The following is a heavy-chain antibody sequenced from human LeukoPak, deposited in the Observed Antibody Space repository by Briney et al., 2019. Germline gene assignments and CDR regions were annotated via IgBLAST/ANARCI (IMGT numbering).Heavy chain of an antibody. V-gene: IGHV3-48*02. CDR3: ARVRDDYTYFDC. CDR1: GFTFSRFS. D-gene: IGHD4-11*01. Sequence: GGSLRLSCAASGFTFSRFSMNWVRQAPGKGLERISYIGSSGTTIYYGHSVKGRLTISRDNAKNSLYLQMNSLRDEDTAVYYCARVRDDYTYFDCWGQGTLVTVSS. CDR2: IGSSGTTI. J-gene: IGHJ4*02.